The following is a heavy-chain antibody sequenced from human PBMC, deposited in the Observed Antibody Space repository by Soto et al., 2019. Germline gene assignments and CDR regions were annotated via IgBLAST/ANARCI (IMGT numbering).Heavy chain of an antibody. Sequence: QVQLQQWGAGLLKPSETLSLTCAVYGGSFSGYYWSWIRQPPGKGLEWIGEINHSGSTNYNPSLKSRVTISVDTSKNQVSLKLSSVTAADTAVDYCARVGDYGRVDYWGQGTLVTVSS. J-gene: IGHJ4*02. CDR2: INHSGST. CDR1: GGSFSGYY. CDR3: ARVGDYGRVDY. D-gene: IGHD4-17*01. V-gene: IGHV4-34*01.